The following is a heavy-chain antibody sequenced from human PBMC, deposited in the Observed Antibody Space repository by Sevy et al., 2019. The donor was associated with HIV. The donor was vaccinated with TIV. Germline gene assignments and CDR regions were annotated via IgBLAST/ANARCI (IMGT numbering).Heavy chain of an antibody. CDR2: INQDGSQK. Sequence: GGSLRLSCAASGFTFSDYFMGWVRKAPGKGLEWIATINQDGSQKNYVDSVKGRFTITRDNAKNLFSLQMNSLRVDDTAVYYCARELWPGDYWGQGTLVTVSS. J-gene: IGHJ4*02. D-gene: IGHD2-21*01. CDR3: ARELWPGDY. CDR1: GFTFSDYF. V-gene: IGHV3-7*01.